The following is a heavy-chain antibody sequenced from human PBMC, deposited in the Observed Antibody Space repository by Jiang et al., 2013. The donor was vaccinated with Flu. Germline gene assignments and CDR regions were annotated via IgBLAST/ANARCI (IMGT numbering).Heavy chain of an antibody. J-gene: IGHJ4*02. CDR2: IIPILGIA. CDR1: GGTFSSYA. V-gene: IGHV1-69*04. Sequence: SGAEVKKPGSSVKVSCKASGGTFSSYAISWVRQAPGQGLEWMGRIIPILGIANYAQKFQGRVTITADKSTSTAYMELSSLRSEDTAVYYCAHGCSSTSCYGVDYWGQGTLVTVSS. CDR3: AHGCSSTSCYGVDY. D-gene: IGHD2-2*01.